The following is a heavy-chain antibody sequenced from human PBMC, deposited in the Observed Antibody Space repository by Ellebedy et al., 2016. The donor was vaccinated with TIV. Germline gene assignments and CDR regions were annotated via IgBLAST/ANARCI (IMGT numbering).Heavy chain of an antibody. Sequence: GESLKISXAASGFTFSSYAMHRVRQAPGKGLEWVAVISYDGSNKYYADSVKGRFTISRDNSKNTLYLQMNSLRAEDTAVYYCARDWPHIVVVVAATHSGFDPWGQGTLVTVSS. V-gene: IGHV3-30-3*01. D-gene: IGHD2-15*01. J-gene: IGHJ5*02. CDR1: GFTFSSYA. CDR2: ISYDGSNK. CDR3: ARDWPHIVVVVAATHSGFDP.